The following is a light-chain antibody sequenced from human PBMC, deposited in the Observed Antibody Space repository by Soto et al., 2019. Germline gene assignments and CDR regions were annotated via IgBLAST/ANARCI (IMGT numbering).Light chain of an antibody. CDR1: KIGSKS. V-gene: IGLV3-21*04. Sequence: SYELTQSPSMSVAPEKTARITCGGSKIGSKSVHWYQQKPGQAPVLVIYYDRHRPSGIPERFSGSNSGNAATLTISRVEAGDEADYYCQVWDSSSDHVAFGGGTKLTVL. CDR2: YDR. J-gene: IGLJ2*01. CDR3: QVWDSSSDHVA.